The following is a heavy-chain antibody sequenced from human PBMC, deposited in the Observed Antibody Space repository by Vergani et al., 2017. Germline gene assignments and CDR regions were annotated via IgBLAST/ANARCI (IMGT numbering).Heavy chain of an antibody. CDR2: IYYSGST. V-gene: IGHV4-39*07. CDR3: ARGPGHSYGYFDY. J-gene: IGHJ4*02. CDR1: GGSISSSSYY. D-gene: IGHD5-18*01. Sequence: QLQLPESGPGLVKPSETLSLTCTVSGGSISSSSYYWGWIRQPPGKGLEWIGSIYYSGSTYYNPSLKSRVTISVDTSKNQFSLKLSSVTAADTAVYYCARGPGHSYGYFDYWGQGTLVTVSS.